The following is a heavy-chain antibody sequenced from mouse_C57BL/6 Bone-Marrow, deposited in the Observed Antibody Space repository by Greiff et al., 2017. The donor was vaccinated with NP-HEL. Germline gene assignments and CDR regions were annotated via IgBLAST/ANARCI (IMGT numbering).Heavy chain of an antibody. V-gene: IGHV1-81*01. J-gene: IGHJ1*03. Sequence: VQLVESGAELARPGASVKLSCKASGYTFTSYGISWVKQRTGQGLEWIGEIYPRSGNTYYNEKFKGKATLTADKSSSTAYMELRSLTSEDSAVYFCARGLGRGYFDVWGTGTTVTVSS. CDR1: GYTFTSYG. CDR3: ARGLGRGYFDV. D-gene: IGHD4-1*01. CDR2: IYPRSGNT.